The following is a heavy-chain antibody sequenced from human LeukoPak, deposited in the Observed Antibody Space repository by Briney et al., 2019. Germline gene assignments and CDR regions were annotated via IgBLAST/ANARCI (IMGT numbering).Heavy chain of an antibody. CDR3: ASEIIFGSFDY. V-gene: IGHV3-23*01. CDR1: GFTFSSYG. J-gene: IGHJ4*02. CDR2: ISGSGGST. D-gene: IGHD3-3*01. Sequence: GGSLRLSCAASGFTFSSYGMSWVRQAPGKGLEWASAISGSGGSTYYADSVKGRFTISRDNSKNTLYLQMNSLRAEDTAVYYCASEIIFGSFDYWGQGTLVTVSS.